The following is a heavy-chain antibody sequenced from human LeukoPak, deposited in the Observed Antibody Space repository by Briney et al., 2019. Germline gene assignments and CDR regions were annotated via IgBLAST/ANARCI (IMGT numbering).Heavy chain of an antibody. D-gene: IGHD3-16*01. Sequence: GGSLRLSCAASGFTFSSYGMPWVRQAPGKGLEWVAVISKDGSNKNYADSVKGRFTISRDNSKNTLHLQVTSLRAEDTAIYYCAKNPTHTSDVWESPRFDPWGQGTLVAVSS. J-gene: IGHJ5*02. V-gene: IGHV3-30*18. CDR2: ISKDGSNK. CDR3: AKNPTHTSDVWESPRFDP. CDR1: GFTFSSYG.